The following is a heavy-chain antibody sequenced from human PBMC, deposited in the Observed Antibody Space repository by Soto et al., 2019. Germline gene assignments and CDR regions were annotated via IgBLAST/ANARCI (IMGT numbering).Heavy chain of an antibody. CDR2: IYYTGST. D-gene: IGHD1-26*01. CDR1: GGSINNHY. Sequence: SETLSLTCTVSGGSINNHYWSWIRQPPGKGLEWIGYIYYTGSTNYNPSLKSRVTISVDTSKNQFSLELSSLRSEDTAVYYCAGGSGIVGATRLYYYGMDVWGQGTTVTVSS. V-gene: IGHV4-59*11. CDR3: AGGSGIVGATRLYYYGMDV. J-gene: IGHJ6*02.